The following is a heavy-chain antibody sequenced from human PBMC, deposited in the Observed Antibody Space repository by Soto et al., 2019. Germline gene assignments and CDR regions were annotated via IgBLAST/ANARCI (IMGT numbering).Heavy chain of an antibody. V-gene: IGHV4-31*03. CDR1: GGSISSGGYY. CDR3: ARDRVTTVTNYFDY. CDR2: IYYSGST. Sequence: TLSLTCTVSGGSISSGGYYWRWIRQHPGKGLEWIGYIYYSGSTYYNPSLKSRVTISVDTSKNQFSLKLSSVTAADTAVYYCARDRVTTVTNYFDYWGQGTLVTVSS. J-gene: IGHJ4*02. D-gene: IGHD4-17*01.